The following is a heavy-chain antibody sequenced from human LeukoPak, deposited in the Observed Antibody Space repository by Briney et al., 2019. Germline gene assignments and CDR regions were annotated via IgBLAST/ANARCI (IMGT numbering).Heavy chain of an antibody. CDR2: ISGWAHKI. CDR1: GFTFSGYA. V-gene: IGHV3-23*01. Sequence: GGSVRLSCVVSGFTFSGYAMSWVGQAPGEGLDWVSVISGWAHKIRYADSVKGRFTISRDNSENTVYLQMNNLRAEGTALYYCAGRPTGYSSGYVYWGQGALVTVSS. J-gene: IGHJ4*02. D-gene: IGHD5-18*01. CDR3: AGRPTGYSSGYVY.